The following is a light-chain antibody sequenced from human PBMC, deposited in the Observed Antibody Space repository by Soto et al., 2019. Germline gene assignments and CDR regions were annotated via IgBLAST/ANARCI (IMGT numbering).Light chain of an antibody. Sequence: EVVMTQSPATLSVPPGDRATLSCRASESVRSGLAWYQQKPGQAPRLLIYGGSIRAADVPDRFSGSGSGTEFTLTISTLQSEYFAVYYCQQYNDWPTITFGQGTRLEAK. CDR3: QQYNDWPTIT. V-gene: IGKV3-15*01. CDR1: ESVRSG. J-gene: IGKJ5*01. CDR2: GGS.